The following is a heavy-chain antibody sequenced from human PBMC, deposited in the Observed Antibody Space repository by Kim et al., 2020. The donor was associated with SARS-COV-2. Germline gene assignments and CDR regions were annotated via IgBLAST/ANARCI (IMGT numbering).Heavy chain of an antibody. CDR1: GGSFSGYY. CDR3: ARGRYYFWSGYRLREFDY. CDR2: INHSGST. Sequence: SETLSLTCAVYGGSFSGYYWSWIRQPPGKGLEWIGEINHSGSTNYNPSLKSRVTISVDTSKNQFSLKLSSVTAADTAVYYCARGRYYFWSGYRLREFDYWGQGTLVTVSS. V-gene: IGHV4-34*01. J-gene: IGHJ4*02. D-gene: IGHD3-3*01.